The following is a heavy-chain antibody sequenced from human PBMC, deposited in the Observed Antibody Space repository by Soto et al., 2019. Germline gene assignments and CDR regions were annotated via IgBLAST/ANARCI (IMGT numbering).Heavy chain of an antibody. Sequence: ASVKVSCKTSGYTFSDYGITWVRQAPGQPLEWLGWISLYSDGTNYAQKFQGRVSMTTDTSTTTAYMELRSLRSDDTAVYYCARVVPGAEAWFGPWGQGTLVTVSS. J-gene: IGHJ5*02. D-gene: IGHD2-2*01. CDR2: ISLYSDGT. CDR3: ARVVPGAEAWFGP. V-gene: IGHV1-18*01. CDR1: GYTFSDYG.